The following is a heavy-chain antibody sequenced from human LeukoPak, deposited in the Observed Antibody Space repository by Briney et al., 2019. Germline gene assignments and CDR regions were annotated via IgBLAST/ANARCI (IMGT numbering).Heavy chain of an antibody. CDR2: INPNSGGT. Sequence: ASMKVSCKASGYTFTGYYMHWVRQAPGQGLEWMGWINPNSGGTNYAQKFQGRVTMTRDTSISTAYMELSNLRSDDTAVYFCARGTNFWSGYPSDHYMDVWGKGTTVTVSS. CDR3: ARGTNFWSGYPSDHYMDV. CDR1: GYTFTGYY. V-gene: IGHV1-2*02. D-gene: IGHD3-3*01. J-gene: IGHJ6*03.